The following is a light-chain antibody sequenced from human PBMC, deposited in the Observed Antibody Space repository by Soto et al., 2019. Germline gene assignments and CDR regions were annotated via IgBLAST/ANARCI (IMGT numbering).Light chain of an antibody. CDR3: QQNNSYDMWT. V-gene: IGKV1-5*01. CDR2: GAS. J-gene: IGKJ1*01. CDR1: QSISRR. Sequence: DIQMTQSPSTLSASVGDRVTLTCRASQSISRRLAWYQQKPGQAPRLLIYGASSVEKGVPSRFSGSGSGTEFTLTISSRQPDNFATYNCQQNNSYDMWTFGKGTNVDTK.